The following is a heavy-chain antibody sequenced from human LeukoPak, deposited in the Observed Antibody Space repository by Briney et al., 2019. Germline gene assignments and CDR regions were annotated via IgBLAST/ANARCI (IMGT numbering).Heavy chain of an antibody. CDR2: IYYSGST. V-gene: IGHV4-61*05. CDR1: GGSISSSSYY. D-gene: IGHD6-6*01. Sequence: SETLSLTCTVSGGSISSSSYYWGWIRQPPGKGLEWIGYIYYSGSTNYNPSLKSRVTISVDTSKNQFSLKLSSVTAADTAVYYCARGRIAARPYFDYWGQGTLVNVSS. CDR3: ARGRIAARPYFDY. J-gene: IGHJ4*02.